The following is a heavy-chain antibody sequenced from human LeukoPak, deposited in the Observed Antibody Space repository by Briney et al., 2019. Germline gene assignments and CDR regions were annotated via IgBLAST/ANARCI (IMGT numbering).Heavy chain of an antibody. CDR2: IYPGGSNG. D-gene: IGHD5-18*01. V-gene: IGHV5-51*01. J-gene: IGHJ4*02. CDR3: ARHFHSAWFGF. Sequence: GESLKFSCKCSGFDFTAYGIAWVRQMPGKGLEWMGNIYPGGSNGRYSPPFQGQVTMSADKSITTVYLQWSSLKASDTAMYYCARHFHSAWFGFWGQGSLVTVSS. CDR1: GFDFTAYG.